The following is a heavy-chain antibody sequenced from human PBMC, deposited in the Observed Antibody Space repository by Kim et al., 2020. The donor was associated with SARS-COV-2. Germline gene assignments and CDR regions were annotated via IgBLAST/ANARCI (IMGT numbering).Heavy chain of an antibody. CDR2: ISGSGGST. J-gene: IGHJ4*02. CDR3: AKPQVALPSIAVAAPFDY. V-gene: IGHV3-23*01. Sequence: GGSLRLSCAASGFTFSSYAMSWVRQAPGKGLEWVSAISGSGGSTYYADSVKGRFTISRDNSKNTLYLQMNSLRAEDTAVYYCAKPQVALPSIAVAAPFDYWGQGTLVTVSS. D-gene: IGHD6-19*01. CDR1: GFTFSSYA.